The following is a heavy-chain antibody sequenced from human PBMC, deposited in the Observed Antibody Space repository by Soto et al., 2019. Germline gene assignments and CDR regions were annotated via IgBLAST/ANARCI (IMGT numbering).Heavy chain of an antibody. V-gene: IGHV3-53*01. CDR1: GFTVSSNY. CDR3: AKPYSSSWQFDY. CDR2: IYSGGNT. Sequence: GGSLRLSCAASGFTVSSNYMSWVRQAPGKGLEWVSVIYSGGNTYYAESVKGRFTISRDNSKNTVYLQMNSLRAEDTAVYYCAKPYSSSWQFDYWGQGTLVTVSS. D-gene: IGHD6-13*01. J-gene: IGHJ4*02.